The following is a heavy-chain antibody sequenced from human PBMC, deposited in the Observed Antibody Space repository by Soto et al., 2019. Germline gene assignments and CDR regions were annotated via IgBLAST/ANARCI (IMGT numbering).Heavy chain of an antibody. CDR1: GYTFTNYY. V-gene: IGHV1-46*01. D-gene: IGHD5-18*01. Sequence: QVHLVQSGAEVKKPGASVKVSCKASGYTFTNYYIHWVRQAPGQGLEWLGIIRPSGGRTEYAQRFQGRVTMTRDTSTSTVYMELTSLSSEDKAVYYCAREPNESYYFDYWGQGTLVTVSS. J-gene: IGHJ4*02. CDR3: AREPNESYYFDY. CDR2: IRPSGGRT.